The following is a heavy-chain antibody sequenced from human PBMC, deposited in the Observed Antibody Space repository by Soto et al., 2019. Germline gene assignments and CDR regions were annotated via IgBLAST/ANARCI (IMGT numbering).Heavy chain of an antibody. J-gene: IGHJ4*02. CDR2: IKEDGSEK. CDR3: ARGSKDSYPGSRIFDF. Sequence: EVQLVQSGGGLVQPGGSLRLFCAGSGFTFSRNWMSWVRQAPGKGLEWVANIKEDGSEKYYVDSVKGRFTISRDNAKNSLYLQMKSLRAEDTAVYFCARGSKDSYPGSRIFDFWGRGTLVTVSS. CDR1: GFTFSRNW. V-gene: IGHV3-7*01. D-gene: IGHD3-10*01.